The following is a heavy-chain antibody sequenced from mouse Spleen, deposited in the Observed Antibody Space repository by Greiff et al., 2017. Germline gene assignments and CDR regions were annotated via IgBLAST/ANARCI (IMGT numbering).Heavy chain of an antibody. CDR3: ARDDLYYYAMDY. CDR1: GYSITSGYY. J-gene: IGHJ4*01. CDR2: ISYDGSN. D-gene: IGHD6-2*01. Sequence: ESGPGLVKPSQSLSLTCSVTGYSITSGYYWNWIRQFPGNKLEWMGYISYDGSNNYNPSLKNRISITRDTSKNQFFLKLNSVTTEDTATYYCARDDLYYYAMDYWGQGTSVTVSS. V-gene: IGHV3-6*01.